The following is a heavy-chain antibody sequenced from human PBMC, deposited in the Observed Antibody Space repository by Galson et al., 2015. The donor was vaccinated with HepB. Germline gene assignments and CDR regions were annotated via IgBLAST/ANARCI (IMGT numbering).Heavy chain of an antibody. D-gene: IGHD6-13*01. V-gene: IGHV4-59*01. CDR1: GGSISDYY. Sequence: LSLTCTVSGGSISDYYWSWIRQPPGKGLEWIGYIYYSGSTNYNPSLKGRVTISVDTSKSQFSLKLRSVTAADTAVYYCASSYSSSWYSSLWYWGQGTLVTVSS. J-gene: IGHJ4*02. CDR2: IYYSGST. CDR3: ASSYSSSWYSSLWY.